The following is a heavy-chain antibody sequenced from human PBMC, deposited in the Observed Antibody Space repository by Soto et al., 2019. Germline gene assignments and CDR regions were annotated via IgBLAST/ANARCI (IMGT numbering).Heavy chain of an antibody. V-gene: IGHV1-69*06. J-gene: IGHJ4*02. Sequence: ASVKVSCKASGGTFSSYAISWVRQAPGQGLEWMGGIIPIFGTANYAQKFKGRVTITADKSTSTAYMELSSLRSEDTAVYYCARIPESYDSSGYYMDYWGQGTLVTVYS. D-gene: IGHD3-22*01. CDR3: ARIPESYDSSGYYMDY. CDR1: GGTFSSYA. CDR2: IIPIFGTA.